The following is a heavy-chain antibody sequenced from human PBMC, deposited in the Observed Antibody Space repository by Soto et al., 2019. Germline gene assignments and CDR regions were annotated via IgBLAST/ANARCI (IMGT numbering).Heavy chain of an antibody. CDR3: ASSGYSGYEDYYGMDV. J-gene: IGHJ6*02. Sequence: GGSLRLSCAASGFTVSSNYMSWVRQAPGKGLEWVSVIYSGGSTYYADSVKGRFTISRDNSKNTLYLQVNSLRAEDTAVYYCASSGYSGYEDYYGMDVWGQGTTVTVSS. CDR2: IYSGGST. D-gene: IGHD5-12*01. CDR1: GFTVSSNY. V-gene: IGHV3-53*01.